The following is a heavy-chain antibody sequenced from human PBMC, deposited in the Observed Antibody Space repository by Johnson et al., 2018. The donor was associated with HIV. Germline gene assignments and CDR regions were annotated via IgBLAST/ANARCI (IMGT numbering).Heavy chain of an antibody. Sequence: QVQLVESGGGLVQPGGSLRLSCAASGFTFSSYAMHWVRQAPGKGLEWVAVISYDGSNKYYADSVKGRFTISRDNSKNTLYLQMNSLSSEDTAVYYCARDRTCLIIAAAGHDAFDIWGQGTMVTVSS. D-gene: IGHD6-13*01. CDR2: ISYDGSNK. CDR3: ARDRTCLIIAAAGHDAFDI. J-gene: IGHJ3*02. CDR1: GFTFSSYA. V-gene: IGHV3-30-3*01.